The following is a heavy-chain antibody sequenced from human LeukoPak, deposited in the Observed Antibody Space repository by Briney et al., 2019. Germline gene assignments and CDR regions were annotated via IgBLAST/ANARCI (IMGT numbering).Heavy chain of an antibody. D-gene: IGHD3-22*01. CDR2: IYYSGST. Sequence: SETLSLTCTVSGGSISSYYWSRIRQPPGKGLEWIGYIYYSGSTNYNPSLKSRVTISVDTSKNQFSLKLSSVTAADTAVYYCARHGGGYGSSGYYHYFDYWGQGTLVTVSS. CDR1: GGSISSYY. V-gene: IGHV4-59*08. CDR3: ARHGGGYGSSGYYHYFDY. J-gene: IGHJ4*02.